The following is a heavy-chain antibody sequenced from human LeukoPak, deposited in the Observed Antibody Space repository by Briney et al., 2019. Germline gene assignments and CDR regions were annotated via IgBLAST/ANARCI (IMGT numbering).Heavy chain of an antibody. J-gene: IGHJ4*02. V-gene: IGHV1-69*04. CDR2: IIPTLGIV. Sequence: SVKVSCKASGYTFTSYGIIWVRQAPGQGLEWMGRIIPTLGIVNYAQKFQGRVTIIADKSTSTAYMELSSLRSEDTAVYFCARDTYYYDNSGYYYFDYWGQGTLVTVSS. CDR1: GYTFTSYG. CDR3: ARDTYYYDNSGYYYFDY. D-gene: IGHD3-22*01.